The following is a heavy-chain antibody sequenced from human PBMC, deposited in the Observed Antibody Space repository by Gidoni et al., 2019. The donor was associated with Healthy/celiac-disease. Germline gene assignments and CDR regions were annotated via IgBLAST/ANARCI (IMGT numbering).Heavy chain of an antibody. J-gene: IGHJ3*02. D-gene: IGHD6-19*01. CDR1: GFTFSSYA. Sequence: EVQLLESGGGLVQPGGSLRLSCAASGFTFSSYAMRWVRQAPGKGLEWVSAISGSGGSTYYADSVKGRFTISRDNSKNTLYLQMNSLRAEDTAVYYCATAKHYGYSSGWYYLDAFDIWGQGTMVTVSS. CDR3: ATAKHYGYSSGWYYLDAFDI. CDR2: ISGSGGST. V-gene: IGHV3-23*01.